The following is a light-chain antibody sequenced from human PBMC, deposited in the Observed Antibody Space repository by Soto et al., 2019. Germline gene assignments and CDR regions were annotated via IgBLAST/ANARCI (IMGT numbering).Light chain of an antibody. CDR3: SSYTSSSTLYV. CDR1: HRDVGSSNL. J-gene: IGLJ1*01. CDR2: EVT. V-gene: IGLV2-14*02. Sequence: QSVLTQPASVSGSPRQSITIACTGTHRDVGSSNLVSWFQQHPGKAPKLVISEVTKRPSGVSDRFSGSKSGNTASLTISGLQAEDEADYYCSSYTSSSTLYVFGTGTKVTVL.